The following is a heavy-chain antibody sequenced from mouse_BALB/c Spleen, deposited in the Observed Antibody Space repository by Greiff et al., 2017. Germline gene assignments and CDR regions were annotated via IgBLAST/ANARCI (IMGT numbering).Heavy chain of an antibody. Sequence: EVKLVESGGGLVKPGGSLKLSCAASGFTFSDYYMYWVRQTPEKRLEWVATISDGGSYTYYPDSVKGRFTISRDNAKNNLYLQMSSLKSEDTAMYYCANWDVDDYAMDYWGQGTSVTVSS. D-gene: IGHD4-1*01. CDR1: GFTFSDYY. CDR3: ANWDVDDYAMDY. CDR2: ISDGGSYT. V-gene: IGHV5-4*02. J-gene: IGHJ4*01.